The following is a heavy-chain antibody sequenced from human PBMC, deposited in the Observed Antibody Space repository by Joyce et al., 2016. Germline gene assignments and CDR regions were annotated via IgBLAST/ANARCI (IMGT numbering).Heavy chain of an antibody. D-gene: IGHD3-3*01. CDR1: GGSFSGYS. Sequence: QVQLQQWGAGLLKPSETLSLTCAVYGGSFSGYSWSWIRQPPGKGLEWIGEINHSGSTNYNPSLKSRFTISVDTSKNQFSLKLSSVTAADTAVYYCASLYAFWSGYYGFDPWGQGTLVTVSS. V-gene: IGHV4-34*01. J-gene: IGHJ5*02. CDR3: ASLYAFWSGYYGFDP. CDR2: INHSGST.